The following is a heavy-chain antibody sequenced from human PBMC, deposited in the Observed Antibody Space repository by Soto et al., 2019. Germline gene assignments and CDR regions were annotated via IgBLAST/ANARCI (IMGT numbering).Heavy chain of an antibody. CDR1: GYSFTSYG. CDR3: ARAIFWGQWLGENDY. D-gene: IGHD6-19*01. CDR2: ISAYNGNT. Sequence: AASLNGSCKTSGYSFTSYGISWVRQAPGQGLEWMGRISAYNGNTNYAQKLQGRVTMTTDTSTSTAYMELRSLRSDDTAVYYCARAIFWGQWLGENDYWGQGTLVTVSS. V-gene: IGHV1-18*01. J-gene: IGHJ4*02.